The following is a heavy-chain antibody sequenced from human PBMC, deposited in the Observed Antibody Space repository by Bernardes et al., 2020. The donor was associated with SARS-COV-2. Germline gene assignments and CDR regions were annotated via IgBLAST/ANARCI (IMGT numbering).Heavy chain of an antibody. CDR3: AKIAVAGYRYFGYYGMDV. CDR2: IYPGDSDT. J-gene: IGHJ6*02. CDR1: GYSFTSYW. Sequence: ESLKISCKGSGYSFTSYWIGWVRQMPGKGLEWMGIIYPGDSDTRYSPSFQGQVTISADKSISTAYLQWCSLKASDTAMYYCAKIAVAGYRYFGYYGMDVWGQGTTVTVSS. D-gene: IGHD6-19*01. V-gene: IGHV5-51*01.